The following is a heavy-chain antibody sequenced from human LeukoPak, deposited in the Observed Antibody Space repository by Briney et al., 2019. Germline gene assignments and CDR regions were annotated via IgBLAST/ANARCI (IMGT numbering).Heavy chain of an antibody. CDR1: GGTFSSYA. V-gene: IGHV1-69*13. CDR3: ARDLPGDPLPYYGMDV. Sequence: SVTVSCKASGGTFSSYAISWVRQAPGQGLEWMGGIIPIFGTANYAQKFQGRVTITADESTSTAYMELSSLRSEDTAVYYCARDLPGDPLPYYGMDVWGQGTTVTVSS. D-gene: IGHD4-17*01. CDR2: IIPIFGTA. J-gene: IGHJ6*02.